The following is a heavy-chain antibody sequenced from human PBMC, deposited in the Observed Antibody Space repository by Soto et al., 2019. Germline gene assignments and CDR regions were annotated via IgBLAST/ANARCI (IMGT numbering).Heavy chain of an antibody. CDR3: ARVRSTYPSSSGVDNWFDP. Sequence: VQLQESGPGLVKPSQTLSLTCTVSGDSINSGDYFWSWIRQPPGKGLEWIGHVYYNGNTYHNPSLKRRVTTSIDTSKNQFSLRLSSVTAADTAVYYCARVRSTYPSSSGVDNWFDPWGQGTLVTVSS. CDR1: GDSINSGDYF. CDR2: VYYNGNT. D-gene: IGHD6-6*01. V-gene: IGHV4-30-4*01. J-gene: IGHJ5*02.